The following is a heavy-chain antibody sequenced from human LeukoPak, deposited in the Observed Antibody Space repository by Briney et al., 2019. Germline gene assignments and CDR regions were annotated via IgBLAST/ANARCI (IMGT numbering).Heavy chain of an antibody. CDR3: ARGLTTVTTFNWFDP. CDR2: INHSGST. CDR1: GDSISSRSYY. D-gene: IGHD4-17*01. J-gene: IGHJ5*02. V-gene: IGHV4-39*07. Sequence: PSETLSLTCTVSGDSISSRSYYWGWIRQPPGKGLEWIGEINHSGSTNYNPSLKSRVTISVDTSKNQFSLKLSSVTAADTAVYSCARGLTTVTTFNWFDPWGQGTLVAVSS.